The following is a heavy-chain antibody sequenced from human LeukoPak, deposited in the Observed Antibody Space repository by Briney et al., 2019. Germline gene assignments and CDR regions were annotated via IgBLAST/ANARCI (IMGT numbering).Heavy chain of an antibody. Sequence: SETLSLTCTVSGGSISSSSYYWGWIRQHPGKGLEWIGSIYYSGSTYYNPSLKSRVTISVDTSKSQFSLRLSSGTAADTAGYYGARERALTWFGEPNLNWFDPWAREPWSPSPQ. J-gene: IGHJ5*02. V-gene: IGHV4-39*07. CDR1: GGSISSSSYY. CDR3: ARERALTWFGEPNLNWFDP. D-gene: IGHD3-10*01. CDR2: IYYSGST.